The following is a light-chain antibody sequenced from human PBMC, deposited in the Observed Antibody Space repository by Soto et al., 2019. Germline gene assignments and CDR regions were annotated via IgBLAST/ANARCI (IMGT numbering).Light chain of an antibody. V-gene: IGKV3-15*01. Sequence: DIVMTQSQATLSVSPGERVTFSCRASQGVSRKLAWYQHKPGQAPRLLISGASTGATGILARFSGSGSGTEFTLTISSLQSEDCAIYYCQQYHTWPITFGGGTKVDIK. CDR2: GAS. CDR1: QGVSRK. CDR3: QQYHTWPIT. J-gene: IGKJ4*01.